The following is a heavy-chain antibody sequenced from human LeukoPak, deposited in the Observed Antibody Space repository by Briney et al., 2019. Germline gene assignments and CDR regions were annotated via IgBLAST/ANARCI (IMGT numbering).Heavy chain of an antibody. CDR1: GGSISIYY. J-gene: IGHJ4*02. CDR2: IYYSGST. CDR3: ARGADEPDFDY. V-gene: IGHV4-59*01. Sequence: SETLSLTCTVSGGSISIYYWSWIRQPPGKGLEWIGYIYYSGSTNYNPSLKSRVTISVDTSKNQFSLKLGSVTAADTAVYYCARGADEPDFDYWGQGTLVTVSS. D-gene: IGHD1-14*01.